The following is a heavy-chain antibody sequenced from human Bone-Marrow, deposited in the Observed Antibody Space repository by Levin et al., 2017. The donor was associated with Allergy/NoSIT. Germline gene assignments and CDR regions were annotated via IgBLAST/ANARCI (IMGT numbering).Heavy chain of an antibody. CDR2: INPASGGT. Sequence: ASVKVSCKASGYTFTDYYIHWVRQAPGQGLESMGWINPASGGTNYAQKFQGRVTITRDTSISTAYMELSRLRFDDTAVYYCARDQGYYYYGLNVWGQGTTVTVSS. J-gene: IGHJ6*02. V-gene: IGHV1-2*02. CDR1: GYTFTDYY. CDR3: ARDQGYYYYGLNV.